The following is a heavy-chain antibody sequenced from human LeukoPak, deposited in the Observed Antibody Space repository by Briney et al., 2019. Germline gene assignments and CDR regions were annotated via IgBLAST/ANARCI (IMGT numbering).Heavy chain of an antibody. CDR2: IYYSGST. CDR1: GGSISSYY. J-gene: IGHJ6*03. V-gene: IGHV4-59*01. Sequence: SETLSLTCTVPGGSISSYYWSWIRQPPGKGLEWIGYIYYSGSTNYNPSLKSRVTISVDTSKNQFSLKLSSVTAADTAVYYCARANSRVYYYYMDVWGKGTTVTVSS. D-gene: IGHD6-13*01. CDR3: ARANSRVYYYYMDV.